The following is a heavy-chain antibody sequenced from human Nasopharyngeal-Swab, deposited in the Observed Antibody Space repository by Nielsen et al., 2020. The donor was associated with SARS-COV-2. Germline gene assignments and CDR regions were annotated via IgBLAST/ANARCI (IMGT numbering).Heavy chain of an antibody. CDR3: ARHDYGDFIPPDY. V-gene: IGHV5-51*01. J-gene: IGHJ4*02. D-gene: IGHD4-17*01. Sequence: GESLKISCKGFGYSFTSYWIVWVRQMPGKGLEWMGIIYPGDSDTRYSPSFQGQVTISADKTISTAYLQWSSLRASDTAMYYCARHDYGDFIPPDYWGQGTLVTVSS. CDR1: GYSFTSYW. CDR2: IYPGDSDT.